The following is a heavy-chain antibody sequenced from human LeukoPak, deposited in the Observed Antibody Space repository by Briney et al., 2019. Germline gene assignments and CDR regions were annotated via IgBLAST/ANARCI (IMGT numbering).Heavy chain of an antibody. CDR2: IWHGGGNQ. D-gene: IGHD6-19*01. V-gene: IGHV3-33*01. Sequence: PGGSLRLSCAASGFTFSHFGMHWVRQSPGKGLEWVAAIWHGGGNQYYADSVKGRFTVSRDMSETTLYLQMDSLRVDGTGIYYCARDLYSSHLDYWGQGTLVTVSS. CDR3: ARDLYSSHLDY. J-gene: IGHJ4*02. CDR1: GFTFSHFG.